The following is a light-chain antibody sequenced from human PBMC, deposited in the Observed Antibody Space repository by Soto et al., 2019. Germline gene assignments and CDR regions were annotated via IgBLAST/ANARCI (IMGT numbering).Light chain of an antibody. CDR2: EVS. CDR3: SSYAGSNNWN. V-gene: IGLV2-8*01. CDR1: SSDVGGYNY. Sequence: QSALTQPPSASGSPGQSVTISCTGTSSDVGGYNYVSWYQQHPGKAPKLMIYEVSKRPSGVPDRFSGSKSGNTASLTVSGFQAEDEADYYCSSYAGSNNWNFGTGTKLTV. J-gene: IGLJ1*01.